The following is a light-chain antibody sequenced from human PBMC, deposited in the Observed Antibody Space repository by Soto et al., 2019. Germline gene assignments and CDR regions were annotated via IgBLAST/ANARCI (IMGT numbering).Light chain of an antibody. CDR2: AVN. J-gene: IGLJ3*02. CDR3: CSYAGSYTWV. V-gene: IGLV2-11*01. CDR1: SSDVGDYNY. Sequence: SALTQPRSVSGSPGQSVTISCTGTSSDVGDYNYVSWYQQHPGKAPKLLIYAVNMRPSGVPDRFSGSKSGNTASLTISGLQAEDEADYSCCSYAGSYTWVFGGGTSSPS.